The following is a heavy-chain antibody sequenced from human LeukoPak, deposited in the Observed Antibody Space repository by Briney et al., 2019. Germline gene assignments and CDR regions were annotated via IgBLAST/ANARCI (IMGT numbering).Heavy chain of an antibody. J-gene: IGHJ4*02. CDR2: FDPEDGET. Sequence: ASVKVSCKVPGYTLTELSMHWVRQAPGKGLEWMGGFDPEDGETIYAQKFQGRVTMTEDTSTDTAYMELSSLRSEDTAVYYCASYMAARREYYFDYWAREPWSPSPQ. CDR3: ASYMAARREYYFDY. CDR1: GYTLTELS. D-gene: IGHD6-6*01. V-gene: IGHV1-24*01.